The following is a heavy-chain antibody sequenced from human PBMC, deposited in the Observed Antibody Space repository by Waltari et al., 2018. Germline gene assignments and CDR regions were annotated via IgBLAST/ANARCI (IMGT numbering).Heavy chain of an antibody. J-gene: IGHJ4*02. CDR1: GDLMNTTDC. CDR2: VRGDGRT. Sequence: QLQLQQSAPGLVQPSRTLSLTCAVSGDLMNTTDCWSWVRQPPGKGLEWIGQVRGDGRTNYNPSVASRITISLDTSTDQFSLRVTSATAADTAVYYCARDRGRGLYLDTWGQGILVTVSS. V-gene: IGHV4-4*02. D-gene: IGHD2-15*01. CDR3: ARDRGRGLYLDT.